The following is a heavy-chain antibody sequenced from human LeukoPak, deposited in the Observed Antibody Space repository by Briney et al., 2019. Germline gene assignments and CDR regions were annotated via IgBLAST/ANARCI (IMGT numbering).Heavy chain of an antibody. CDR1: GYSFTTYW. Sequence: GEALKISCKGSGYSFTTYWIGWVRQMPGKGLEWMGIIYPGDSDTRYSPSFQGQVTISADKSISTAYLQWSSPKASDTAMYYCASPGSGSSNAFDIWGQGTMVTVSS. D-gene: IGHD3-10*01. CDR3: ASPGSGSSNAFDI. J-gene: IGHJ3*02. V-gene: IGHV5-51*01. CDR2: IYPGDSDT.